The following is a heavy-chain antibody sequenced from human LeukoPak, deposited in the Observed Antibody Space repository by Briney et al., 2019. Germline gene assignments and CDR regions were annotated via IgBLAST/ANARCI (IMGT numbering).Heavy chain of an antibody. Sequence: ASVKVSCKASGYTFTSYDINWVRQATGQGLEWMGWMNPNSGNTGYAQKFQGRVTITRNTSISTAYMELSSLRSEDTAVYYCARKMPTSRAPAAMTWFDPWGQGTLVTVSS. CDR3: ARKMPTSRAPAAMTWFDP. V-gene: IGHV1-8*03. D-gene: IGHD2-2*01. CDR2: MNPNSGNT. J-gene: IGHJ5*02. CDR1: GYTFTSYD.